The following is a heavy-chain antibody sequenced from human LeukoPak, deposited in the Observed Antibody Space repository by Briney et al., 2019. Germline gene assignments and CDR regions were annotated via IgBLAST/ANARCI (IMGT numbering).Heavy chain of an antibody. Sequence: GGSLRLSCAASGFTFSSYEMNWVRQAPGKGLEWVSYISSSGSTIYYADSVKGRFTISRDNAKNSLYLQMNSLRAEDTAVYYCARDFPNWSGSGLYAFDIWGQGTMVTVSS. V-gene: IGHV3-48*03. CDR1: GFTFSSYE. J-gene: IGHJ3*02. D-gene: IGHD3-10*01. CDR2: ISSSGSTI. CDR3: ARDFPNWSGSGLYAFDI.